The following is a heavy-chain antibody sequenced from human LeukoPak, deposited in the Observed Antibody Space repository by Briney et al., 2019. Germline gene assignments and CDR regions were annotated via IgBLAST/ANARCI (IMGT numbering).Heavy chain of an antibody. CDR3: ARAWGYFDY. J-gene: IGHJ4*02. D-gene: IGHD7-27*01. V-gene: IGHV4-59*01. CDR1: GASISSYY. Sequence: SETLALTCTVSGASISSYYWSWIRQPPGKGLEWIGYIYYSGTTTYNPSLKSRVTISVDTSKNQFSLKLSSVTAADTAVYYCARAWGYFDYWGQGTLVTVSS. CDR2: IYYSGTT.